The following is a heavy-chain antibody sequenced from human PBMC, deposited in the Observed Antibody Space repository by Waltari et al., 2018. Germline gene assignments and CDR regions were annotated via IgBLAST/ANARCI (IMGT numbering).Heavy chain of an antibody. CDR3: ARENVGATTH. CDR2: IYYSGCS. D-gene: IGHD1-26*01. V-gene: IGHV4-39*07. CDR1: GGSISRSSYY. J-gene: IGHJ4*02. Sequence: QLQLQESGPGLVKPSETLSLTCTVSGGSISRSSYYWGWIRHPPGKGLEWIGSIYYSGCSYYNPSLKVRVTISVYTSKNQCSQNLSSVTAADTAVYYCARENVGATTHWGQGTLVTVSS.